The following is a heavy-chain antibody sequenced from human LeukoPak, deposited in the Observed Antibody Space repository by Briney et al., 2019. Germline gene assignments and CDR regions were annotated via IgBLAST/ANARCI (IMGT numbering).Heavy chain of an antibody. Sequence: GASVKVSCKASGFTFTTHGFTWVRQAPGQGLEWMGWISAYNGDTHSAERFQGRVTLTTDTSTSTAYMELRSLRSDDTAVYYCARDLFFGSTSGYWGQGTLVTVSS. CDR2: ISAYNGDT. CDR1: GFTFTTHG. D-gene: IGHD2-21*01. V-gene: IGHV1-18*01. J-gene: IGHJ4*02. CDR3: ARDLFFGSTSGY.